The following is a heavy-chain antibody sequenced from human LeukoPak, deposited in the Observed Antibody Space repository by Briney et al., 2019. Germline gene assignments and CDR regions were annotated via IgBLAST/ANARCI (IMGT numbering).Heavy chain of an antibody. CDR3: AVGVVPAAVMFDP. CDR2: IYYSGST. V-gene: IGHV4-30-4*08. Sequence: SETLSLTCTVSGDSISSGDYYWSWIRQPPGKGLEWIGYIYYSGSTYYNPSLKSRVTISVDTSKNQFSLKLSSVTAADTAVYHCAVGVVPAAVMFDPWGQGTLVTVSS. CDR1: GDSISSGDYY. D-gene: IGHD2-2*01. J-gene: IGHJ5*02.